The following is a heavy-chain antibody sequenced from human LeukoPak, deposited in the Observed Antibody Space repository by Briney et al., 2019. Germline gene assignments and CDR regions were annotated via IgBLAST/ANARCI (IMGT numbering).Heavy chain of an antibody. CDR2: IYYSGST. V-gene: IGHV4-59*01. CDR1: GGSISSYY. CDR3: AGRLAVADSPLDY. Sequence: NPSETLSLTCTVSGGSISSYYWSWIRQPPGKGLEWIGYIYYSGSTNYNPSLKSRVTISVDTSKNQFSLKLSSVTAADTAVYYCAGRLAVADSPLDYWGQGILVTVSS. D-gene: IGHD6-19*01. J-gene: IGHJ4*02.